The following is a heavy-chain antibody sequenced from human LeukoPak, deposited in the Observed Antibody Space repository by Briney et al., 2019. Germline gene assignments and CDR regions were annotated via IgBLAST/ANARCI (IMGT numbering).Heavy chain of an antibody. V-gene: IGHV3-64*01. CDR3: ARSRVTEGVYYFDY. CDR2: ISSNGGST. CDR1: GFTFSSYA. J-gene: IGHJ4*02. Sequence: GGSLRLSCAASGFTFSSYAMHWVRQAPGKGLEYVSAISSNGGSTYYANSVKGRFTISRDNSKNTLYLQMGNLRAEDMAVYYCARSRVTEGVYYFDYWGQGTLVTVSS. D-gene: IGHD2-21*02.